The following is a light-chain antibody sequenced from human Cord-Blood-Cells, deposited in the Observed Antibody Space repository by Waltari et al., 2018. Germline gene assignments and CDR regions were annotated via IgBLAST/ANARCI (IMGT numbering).Light chain of an antibody. Sequence: EIVLTQSPGTLSLSPGERATLSCRASQSVSSSYLAWYQQKPGQAPRLLIYGASSRATGIPDRFSGSGSGTDFTLTISRLEPKVFAVYYCQQYGSSLSITFGQGTRLEIK. CDR3: QQYGSSLSIT. V-gene: IGKV3-20*01. CDR2: GAS. CDR1: QSVSSSY. J-gene: IGKJ5*01.